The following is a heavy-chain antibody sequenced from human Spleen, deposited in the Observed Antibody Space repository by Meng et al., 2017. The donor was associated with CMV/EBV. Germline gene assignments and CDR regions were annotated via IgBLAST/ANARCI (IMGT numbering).Heavy chain of an antibody. D-gene: IGHD3-10*01. Sequence: GESLKISCAASGFTFSIFSNYVVYWVRQAPGKGLEWVTIISYDGTNKYCSDSVKGRFTISRDNSRKTLFLQMDSLRTDDTALYYCAKGGNWFRDWFDPWGQGTLVTVSS. CDR2: ISYDGTNK. CDR3: AKGGNWFRDWFDP. J-gene: IGHJ5*02. CDR1: GFTFSIFSNYV. V-gene: IGHV3-30*04.